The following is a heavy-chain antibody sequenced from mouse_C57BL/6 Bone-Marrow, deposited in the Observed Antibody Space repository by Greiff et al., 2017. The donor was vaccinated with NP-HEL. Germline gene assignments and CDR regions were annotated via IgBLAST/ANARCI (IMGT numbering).Heavy chain of an antibody. CDR1: GYTFTDYY. J-gene: IGHJ4*01. CDR2: INPYNGGT. Sequence: DVQLQESGPVLVKPGASVKMSCKASGYTFTDYYMNWVKQSHGKSLEWIGVINPYNGGTSYNQKFKGKATLTVDKSSSTAYMELNSLTSEDSAVYYCARLGYYGSSYAMDYWGQGTSVTVSS. CDR3: ARLGYYGSSYAMDY. D-gene: IGHD1-1*01. V-gene: IGHV1-19*01.